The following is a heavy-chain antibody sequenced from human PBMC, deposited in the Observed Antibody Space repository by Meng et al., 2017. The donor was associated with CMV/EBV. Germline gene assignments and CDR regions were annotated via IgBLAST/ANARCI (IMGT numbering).Heavy chain of an antibody. Sequence: RVESGGGLVNPWGSLSLSRAALEFTFSSYRMNWVRQAPGKGLEWVSSISSSSSYIYYADSVKGRFTISRDNAKNSLYLQMNSLRAEDTAVYYCAKEIAAAGFDYWGQGTLVTASS. CDR3: AKEIAAAGFDY. J-gene: IGHJ4*02. CDR2: ISSSSSYI. CDR1: EFTFSSYR. D-gene: IGHD6-13*01. V-gene: IGHV3-21*01.